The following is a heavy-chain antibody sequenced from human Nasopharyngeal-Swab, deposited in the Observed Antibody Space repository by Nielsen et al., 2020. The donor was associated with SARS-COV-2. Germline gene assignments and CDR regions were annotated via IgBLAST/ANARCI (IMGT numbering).Heavy chain of an antibody. CDR2: IIPMRGIA. V-gene: IGHV1-69*04. CDR3: ARDIEEWLVVPSLSFDY. Sequence: SVKVSCKASGGTFRSQGISWVRQAPGQGLEWMGRIIPMRGIANYAQKIQGRVSMTTDTSTSTAYMELRSLRSDDTAVYYCARDIEEWLVVPSLSFDYWGQGTLVTVSS. J-gene: IGHJ4*02. D-gene: IGHD3-3*01. CDR1: GGTFRSQG.